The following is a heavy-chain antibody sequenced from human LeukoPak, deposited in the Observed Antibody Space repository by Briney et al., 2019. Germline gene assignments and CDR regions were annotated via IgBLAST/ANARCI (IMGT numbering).Heavy chain of an antibody. Sequence: PSETLSLTCTVSGYSISSGYYWGWIRQPPGKGLEWIGSIYHSGSTNYNPSLKSRVTISVDTSKNQFSLKLSSVTAADTAVYYCARLSLPVPYQYYGMDVWGQGTTVTVSS. CDR1: GYSISSGYY. V-gene: IGHV4-38-2*02. D-gene: IGHD2-2*02. CDR2: IYHSGST. CDR3: ARLSLPVPYQYYGMDV. J-gene: IGHJ6*02.